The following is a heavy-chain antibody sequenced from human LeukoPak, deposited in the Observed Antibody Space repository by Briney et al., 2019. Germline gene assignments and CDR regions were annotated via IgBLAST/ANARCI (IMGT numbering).Heavy chain of an antibody. Sequence: SETLSLTCTVSGGSISSGGYYWSWIRQHPGKGLEWIGYIYYSGSTYYNPSLKSRVTISVDTSKNQFSLKLSSVTAADTAVYYCARDSSESGSDYWGQGTLVTVSS. J-gene: IGHJ4*02. CDR1: GGSISSGGYY. D-gene: IGHD3-3*01. CDR3: ARDSSESGSDY. V-gene: IGHV4-31*03. CDR2: IYYSGST.